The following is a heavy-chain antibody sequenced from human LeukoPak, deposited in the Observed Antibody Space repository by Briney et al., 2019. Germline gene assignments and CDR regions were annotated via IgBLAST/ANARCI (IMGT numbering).Heavy chain of an antibody. Sequence: GGSLRLSCAASGFTFSNYAMSWVRQAPGKGLEWVSSISGNGGSTYYADSVKGRFTISRDNSKNTLYLQMNSLRAEDTAVYYCAKDRSGYYYFWFDPWGQGTLVTVSS. CDR1: GFTFSNYA. V-gene: IGHV3-23*01. CDR3: AKDRSGYYYFWFDP. D-gene: IGHD3-22*01. CDR2: ISGNGGST. J-gene: IGHJ5*02.